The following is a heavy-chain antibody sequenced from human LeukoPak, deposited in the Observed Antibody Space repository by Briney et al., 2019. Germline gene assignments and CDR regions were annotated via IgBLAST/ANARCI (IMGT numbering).Heavy chain of an antibody. J-gene: IGHJ4*02. CDR3: ASADYYDSSGYYDY. Sequence: GGSLRLSCAASGFTFSRNTMNWVRQAPGKGLEWVSSISSSSSYIYYADSVKGRFTISRDNAKNSLHLEMNSLRAEDTAVYYCASADYYDSSGYYDYWGQGTLVTVSS. CDR1: GFTFSRNT. CDR2: ISSSSSYI. V-gene: IGHV3-21*01. D-gene: IGHD3-22*01.